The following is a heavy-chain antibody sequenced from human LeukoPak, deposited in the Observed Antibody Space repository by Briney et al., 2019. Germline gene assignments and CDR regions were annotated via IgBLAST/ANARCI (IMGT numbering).Heavy chain of an antibody. CDR2: ISSGGDHM. CDR1: GFSFRRYT. D-gene: IGHD2-21*01. J-gene: IGHJ4*02. V-gene: IGHV3-21*06. Sequence: PGGPLRFSCAGSGFSFRRYTMTWVREAPGKELEWVASISSGGDHMFYIDSVKGRFTISRDDARNSLHLQMNSLRAEDTAVYYCAIAPLSAVVLYWGQGTLVTVSS. CDR3: AIAPLSAVVLY.